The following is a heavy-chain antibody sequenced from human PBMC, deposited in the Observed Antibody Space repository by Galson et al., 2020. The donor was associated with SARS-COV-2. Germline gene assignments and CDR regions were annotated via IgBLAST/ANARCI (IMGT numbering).Heavy chain of an antibody. CDR3: AKDIFLYDFWSGGMDV. V-gene: IGHV3-9*01. D-gene: IGHD3-3*01. J-gene: IGHJ6*02. Sequence: GGSLRLSCAASGLTFDDYAMHWVRQAPGQGLEWVSGISWNSGSIGYADSVKGRFTISRDNAKNSLYLQMNSLRAEDTALYYCAKDIFLYDFWSGGMDVWGQGTTVTVSS. CDR1: GLTFDDYA. CDR2: ISWNSGSI.